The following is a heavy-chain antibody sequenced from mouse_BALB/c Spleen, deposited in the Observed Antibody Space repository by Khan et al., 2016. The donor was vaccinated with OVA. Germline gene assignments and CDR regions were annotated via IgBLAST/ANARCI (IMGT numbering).Heavy chain of an antibody. V-gene: IGHV3-2*02. J-gene: IGHJ2*01. CDR2: ISYSGNT. D-gene: IGHD4-1*01. CDR1: GYSITSDYA. Sequence: EVQLQESGPGLVKPSQSLSLTCTVTGYSITSDYAWNWIRQFPGNQLEWMGFISYSGNTNYNPSLKSRISITRDTSKNQFFLQLNSVTTEDTATYYCARVSGGDFDYWGQGTTLTVSA. CDR3: ARVSGGDFDY.